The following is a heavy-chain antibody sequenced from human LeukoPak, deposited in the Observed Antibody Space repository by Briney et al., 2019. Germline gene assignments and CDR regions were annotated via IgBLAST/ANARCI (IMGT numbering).Heavy chain of an antibody. Sequence: SETLSLTCTVSCGSISSYYWSWIRQPPGKGLEWIGYIYYSGSTNYNPSLKSRVTISVDTSKNQFSLKLSSVTAADTAVYYCARHLGGSLKSGYDDYWGQGTLVTVSS. CDR2: IYYSGST. CDR3: ARHLGGSLKSGYDDY. CDR1: CGSISSYY. D-gene: IGHD5-12*01. J-gene: IGHJ4*02. V-gene: IGHV4-59*08.